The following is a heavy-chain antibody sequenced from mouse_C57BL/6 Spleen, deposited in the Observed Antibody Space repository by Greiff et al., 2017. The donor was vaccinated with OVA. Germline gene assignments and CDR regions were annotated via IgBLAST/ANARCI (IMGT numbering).Heavy chain of an antibody. CDR1: GFNIKDDY. CDR2: IDPENGDT. V-gene: IGHV14-4*01. D-gene: IGHD3-2*02. Sequence: VQLKESGAELVRPGASVKLSCTASGFNIKDDYMHWVKQRPEQGLEWIGWIDPENGDTEYASKFQGKATITADTSSNTAYLQLSSLTSEDTAVYYCTTGTAQATAMDYWGQGTSVTVSS. CDR3: TTGTAQATAMDY. J-gene: IGHJ4*01.